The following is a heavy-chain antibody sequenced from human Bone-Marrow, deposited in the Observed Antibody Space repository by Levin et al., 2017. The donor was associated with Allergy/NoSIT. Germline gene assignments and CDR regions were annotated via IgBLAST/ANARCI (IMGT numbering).Heavy chain of an antibody. CDR2: IKIDGSEQ. CDR3: ARDYRYGFDK. J-gene: IGHJ4*02. V-gene: IGHV3-7*01. Sequence: GESLKISCAASGFTFSNSWMSWVRQAPGKGLEWVANIKIDGSEQYYVGSVRGRFTISRDNAKNLLYLQMNSLRAEDTAVYYCARDYRYGFDKWGQGTLVTVSS. D-gene: IGHD5-18*01. CDR1: GFTFSNSW.